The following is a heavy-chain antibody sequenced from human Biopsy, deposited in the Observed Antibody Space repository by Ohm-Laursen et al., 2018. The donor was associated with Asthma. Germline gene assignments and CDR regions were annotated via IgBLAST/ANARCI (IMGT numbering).Heavy chain of an antibody. CDR1: GYTFTSYY. CDR2: INPFGGSS. J-gene: IGHJ6*04. CDR3: AREATSGEVPFGYFYALDV. Sequence: ASVKVSCKASGYTFTSYYMHWVRQAPGHGLEWMGMINPFGGSSNFAQKFQGRLTMTSDTSTRTVYMELSILRSEDTAVYYCAREATSGEVPFGYFYALDVWGEGTTVTVSS. D-gene: IGHD2-2*01. V-gene: IGHV1-46*01.